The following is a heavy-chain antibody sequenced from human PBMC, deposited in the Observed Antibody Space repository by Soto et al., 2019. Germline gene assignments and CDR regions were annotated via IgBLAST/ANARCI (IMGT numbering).Heavy chain of an antibody. CDR2: IYYSGST. CDR1: GGSISSSSYY. CDR3: ARQPYDSRGYYYGT. D-gene: IGHD3-22*01. V-gene: IGHV4-39*01. J-gene: IGHJ5*02. Sequence: SETLSLTCTVSGGSISSSSYYWGWIRQPPGKGLEWIGSIYYSGSTYYNPSLKSRVTISVDTSKNHFSLKLSSVTAADTAVYYCARQPYDSRGYYYGTWGQGALVTVSS.